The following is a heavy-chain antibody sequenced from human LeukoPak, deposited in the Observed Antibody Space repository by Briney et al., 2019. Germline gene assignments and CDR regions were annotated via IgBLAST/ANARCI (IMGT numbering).Heavy chain of an antibody. D-gene: IGHD3-10*01. V-gene: IGHV3-66*01. CDR1: GLTVSGNY. J-gene: IGHJ4*02. CDR3: VRGVADSYGQFDN. CDR2: IFRGGNT. Sequence: GGSLRLSCAASGLTVSGNYMCWVRQAPGKGLEWVSTIFRGGNTDYADSVKGRITISRDNAKNTLYLQMNSLRAEDTAVYYCVRGVADSYGQFDNWGQGTLVTVSS.